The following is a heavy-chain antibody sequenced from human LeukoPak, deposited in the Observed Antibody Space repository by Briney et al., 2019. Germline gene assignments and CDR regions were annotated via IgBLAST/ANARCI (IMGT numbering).Heavy chain of an antibody. J-gene: IGHJ5*02. V-gene: IGHV1-8*03. CDR3: ARGLDQLLNIRWYNWFDP. Sequence: ASVKVSCKASGYTFTSYDINWVRQATGQGLEWMGWMNPNSGNTGYAQKFQGRVTITRNTSISTAYMELSSLRSEDTAVYYCARGLDQLLNIRWYNWFDPWGQGTLVTVSS. CDR1: GYTFTSYD. CDR2: MNPNSGNT. D-gene: IGHD2-2*01.